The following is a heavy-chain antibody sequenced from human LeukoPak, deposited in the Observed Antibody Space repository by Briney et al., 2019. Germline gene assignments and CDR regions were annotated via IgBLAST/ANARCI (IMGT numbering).Heavy chain of an antibody. D-gene: IGHD2-2*01. CDR1: GYTFTSYG. V-gene: IGHV1-18*01. CDR3: ARILRCSSTSCSDYYYYYYMDV. J-gene: IGHJ6*03. Sequence: ASVKVSCKASGYTFTSYGISWVRQAPGQGLEWMGWISAYNGNTNYAQKLQGRVTMTTDTSTSTAYMELRSLRSDDTAVYYCARILRCSSTSCSDYYYYYYMDVWGKGTTVTVSS. CDR2: ISAYNGNT.